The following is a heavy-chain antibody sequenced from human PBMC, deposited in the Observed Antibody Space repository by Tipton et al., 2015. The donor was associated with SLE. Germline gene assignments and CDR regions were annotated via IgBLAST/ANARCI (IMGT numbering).Heavy chain of an antibody. CDR2: INSDGSTT. J-gene: IGHJ3*02. Sequence: SLRLSCAASGFTFSNYWMHWVRQTPGKGLVWVSRINSDGSTTTYVDSVEGRFTLSRDNAKNTLYLQMNSLRVEDTAVYYCARAESYTDAFETWGQGTMVTVSS. CDR1: GFTFSNYW. V-gene: IGHV3-74*01. D-gene: IGHD2-2*02. CDR3: ARAESYTDAFET.